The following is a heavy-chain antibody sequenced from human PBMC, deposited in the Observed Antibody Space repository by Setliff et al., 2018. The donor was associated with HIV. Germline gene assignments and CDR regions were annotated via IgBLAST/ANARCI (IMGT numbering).Heavy chain of an antibody. CDR2: IYYSGST. CDR1: GGSISIISYY. Sequence: PSETLSLTCTVSGGSISIISYYWGWIRQPPGKGLEYIGSIYYSGSTYYNPSLKSRVTISVDTSKNRFSLKLSSVTAADTAVYYCARLKSGSLGGYVDYWGQGTLVTVSS. V-gene: IGHV4-39*02. J-gene: IGHJ4*02. D-gene: IGHD3-10*01. CDR3: ARLKSGSLGGYVDY.